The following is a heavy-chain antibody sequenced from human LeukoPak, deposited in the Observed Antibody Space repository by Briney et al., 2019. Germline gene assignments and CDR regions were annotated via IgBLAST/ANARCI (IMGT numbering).Heavy chain of an antibody. CDR1: GGXISSYC. V-gene: IGHV4-59*08. CDR2: IYYSGST. CDR3: ARRSEESRRISETNWFDP. D-gene: IGHD1-14*01. J-gene: IGHJ5*02. Sequence: SETLSLTCTVSGGXISSYCWSWIRQPPGKGLEWIGNIYYSGSTNYNASLKSRVTFSVDTSKNQFSLKLTSVTAADTAVYYCARRSEESRRISETNWFDPWGQGTLVTVSS.